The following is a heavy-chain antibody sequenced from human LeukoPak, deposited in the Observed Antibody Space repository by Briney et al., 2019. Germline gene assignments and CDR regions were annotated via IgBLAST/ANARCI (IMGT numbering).Heavy chain of an antibody. CDR1: GYTFTSYG. CDR3: AKDGTRPFYGSGSYYNYFDS. D-gene: IGHD3-10*01. CDR2: ISAYNGNT. Sequence: ASVKVSCKASGYTFTSYGISWVRQAPGQGLEWMGWISAYNGNTNYAQKLQGRVTMTTDTSTSTAYMELRSLRSDDTAVYYCAKDGTRPFYGSGSYYNYFDSWGQGTLVTVSS. V-gene: IGHV1-18*01. J-gene: IGHJ4*02.